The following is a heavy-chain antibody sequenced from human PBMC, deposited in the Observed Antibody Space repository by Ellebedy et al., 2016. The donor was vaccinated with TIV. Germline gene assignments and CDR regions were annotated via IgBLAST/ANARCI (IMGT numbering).Heavy chain of an antibody. D-gene: IGHD1-14*01. J-gene: IGHJ6*04. CDR2: IDAGGIT. Sequence: GESLKISCAASGFSVSTIYMSWVRPAPGKGLEWLSVIDAGGITNYADSVKGRFHISRHNSQNTLYLQMNSLRAEDTAVYYCARSEPMDVWGKGTTVTVSS. V-gene: IGHV3-53*04. CDR3: ARSEPMDV. CDR1: GFSVSTIY.